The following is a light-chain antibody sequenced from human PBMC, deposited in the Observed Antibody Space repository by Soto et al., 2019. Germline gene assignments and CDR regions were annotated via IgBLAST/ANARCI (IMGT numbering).Light chain of an antibody. CDR2: DTS. Sequence: EIVMTQSPATLSVSPGERATLSCRASPSISSNLAWYQQKPGQGPRLLIFDTSTRATGIPARFSGSGSGTDFTLTISSRQSEDFAVYYCQQYNNWLKWTFGQGTKVEIK. V-gene: IGKV3-15*01. CDR3: QQYNNWLKWT. CDR1: PSISSN. J-gene: IGKJ1*01.